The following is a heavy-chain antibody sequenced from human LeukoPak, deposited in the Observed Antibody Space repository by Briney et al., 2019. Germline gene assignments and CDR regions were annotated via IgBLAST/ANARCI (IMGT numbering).Heavy chain of an antibody. V-gene: IGHV3-23*03. D-gene: IGHD3-16*01. CDR2: IYRGGGT. J-gene: IGHJ6*04. CDR1: GFTFSNYA. CDR3: ARGASPDV. Sequence: PGGSLRLSCAASGFTFSNYAMTWVRQAPGKGLEWVSIIYRGGGTSYANSVRGRFTVSRDNSKNTLYLQMNSLRAEDTAVYYCARGASPDVWGKGTTVTVSS.